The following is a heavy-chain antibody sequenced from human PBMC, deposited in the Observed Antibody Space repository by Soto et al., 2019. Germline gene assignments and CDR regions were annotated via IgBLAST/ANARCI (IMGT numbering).Heavy chain of an antibody. V-gene: IGHV3-21*01. J-gene: IGHJ3*02. CDR3: ASLIAYCGGDCQEEISFDI. CDR1: GLTFNRYS. D-gene: IGHD2-21*01. CDR2: ISSSSSYI. Sequence: GGTLGLSCAASGLTFNRYSMNWVRQAPGKGQEWVSSISSSSSYIYYADSVKGRFTISRDNAKNSLYLQMNSLRAEDTAVYYCASLIAYCGGDCQEEISFDIWGQGTPVTV.